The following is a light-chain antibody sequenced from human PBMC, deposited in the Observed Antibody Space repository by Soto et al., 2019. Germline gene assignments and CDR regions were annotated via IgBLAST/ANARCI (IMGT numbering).Light chain of an antibody. CDR1: QSLVYSDGNTY. V-gene: IGKV2-30*01. CDR2: TIS. Sequence: DVVMTQSPLSLPVTLGQPASISCRSSQSLVYSDGNTYLNWVQQRPGQSPRRLMYTISNRESGVPDRFSASGSGTDFTLRVSRVEAEDLGVYYCMQGTLCPWTFGQGTKVYIK. CDR3: MQGTLCPWT. J-gene: IGKJ1*01.